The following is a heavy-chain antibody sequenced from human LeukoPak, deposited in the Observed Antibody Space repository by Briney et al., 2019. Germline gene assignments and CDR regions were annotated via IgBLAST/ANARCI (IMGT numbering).Heavy chain of an antibody. CDR3: ARDMARWELLLGAFDI. V-gene: IGHV1-3*01. J-gene: IGHJ3*02. D-gene: IGHD1-26*01. CDR1: GFTFSSYA. Sequence: GGSLRLSCAASGFTFSSYAMHWVRQAPGQRLEWMGWINAGNGNTKYSQKFQGRVTITRDTSASTAYMELSSLRSEDTAVYYCARDMARWELLLGAFDIWGQGTMVTVSS. CDR2: INAGNGNT.